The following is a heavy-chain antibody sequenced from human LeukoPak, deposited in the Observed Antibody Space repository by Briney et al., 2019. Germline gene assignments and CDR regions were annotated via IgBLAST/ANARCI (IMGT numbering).Heavy chain of an antibody. V-gene: IGHV3-23*01. CDR2: VSGSGGFT. J-gene: IGHJ4*02. D-gene: IGHD3-3*01. CDR3: AKDPYSDFWSGYYFFDY. Sequence: PGGSLRLSCAASGFTFAKYAMSWVRQAPGKRLEWVSGVSGSGGFTYYADSVKGRFTISRDNSKNTLYMQMSSLRAEDTALYYCAKDPYSDFWSGYYFFDYWGQGTLATVSS. CDR1: GFTFAKYA.